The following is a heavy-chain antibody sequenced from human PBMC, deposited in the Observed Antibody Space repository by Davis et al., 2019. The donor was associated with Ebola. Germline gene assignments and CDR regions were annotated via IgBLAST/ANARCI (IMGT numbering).Heavy chain of an antibody. V-gene: IGHV3-13*01. CDR3: ARDVFSSSSWVDY. Sequence: GESLKISCAASGFTFSSYDMHWVRHATGKGLEWVSAIGTAGDTYYPGSVKGRFTISRDNSKNTLYLQMNSLRVEDTAVYYCARDVFSSSSWVDYWGQGTLVTVSS. CDR1: GFTFSSYD. D-gene: IGHD6-6*01. CDR2: IGTAGDT. J-gene: IGHJ4*02.